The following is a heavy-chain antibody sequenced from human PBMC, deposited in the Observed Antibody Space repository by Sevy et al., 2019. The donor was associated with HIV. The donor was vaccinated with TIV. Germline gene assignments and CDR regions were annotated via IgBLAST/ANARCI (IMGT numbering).Heavy chain of an antibody. V-gene: IGHV3-73*01. CDR2: IRSKSNSHAT. D-gene: IGHD3-10*01. Sequence: VGSLRLSCAASGFTFSGSAIHWVRQASGKGLEWVGRIRSKSNSHATAYAASVKGRFTISRDDSKNTAYLQMNSLKTEDTAVYYCTRHRLSMVRGIIMAHYFDYWGPGTLVTVSS. CDR3: TRHRLSMVRGIIMAHYFDY. J-gene: IGHJ4*02. CDR1: GFTFSGSA.